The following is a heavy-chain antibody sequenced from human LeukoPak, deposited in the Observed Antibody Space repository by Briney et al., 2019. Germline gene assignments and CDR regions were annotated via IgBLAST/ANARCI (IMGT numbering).Heavy chain of an antibody. CDR2: MNPNSGNT. D-gene: IGHD5-12*01. V-gene: IGHV1-8*01. J-gene: IGHJ3*02. CDR1: GYTFTSYD. Sequence: GASVKVSCKASGYTFTSYDINWARQATGQGLEWMGWMNPNSGNTGYAQKFQGRVTMTRNTSISTAYMELSSLRSEDTAVYYCARDRYSGYLDAFDIWGQGTMVTVSS. CDR3: ARDRYSGYLDAFDI.